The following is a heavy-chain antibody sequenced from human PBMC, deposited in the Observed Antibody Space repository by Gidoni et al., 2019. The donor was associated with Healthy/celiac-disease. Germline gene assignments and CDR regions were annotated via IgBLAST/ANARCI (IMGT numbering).Heavy chain of an antibody. CDR3: ARAPHQLPSSGERNNWFDP. CDR1: GFTFSSYS. Sequence: EVQLVESGGGLVQPGGSLRLSCAASGFTFSSYSMNCVRQAPGKGLEWVSYISSSSSTIYYADSVKGRFTISRDNAKNSLYLQMNSLRAEDTAVYYCARAPHQLPSSGERNNWFDPWGQGTLVTVSS. D-gene: IGHD3-22*01. CDR2: ISSSSSTI. V-gene: IGHV3-48*01. J-gene: IGHJ5*02.